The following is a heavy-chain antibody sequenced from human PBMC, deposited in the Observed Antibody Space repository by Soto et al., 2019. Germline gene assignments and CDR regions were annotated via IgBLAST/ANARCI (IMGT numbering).Heavy chain of an antibody. J-gene: IGHJ6*03. CDR1: GFTFSSYG. D-gene: IGHD2-15*01. CDR2: IWYDGSNK. CDR3: ARGDCSGGSCYRHYYYMDV. Sequence: GGSLRLSCAASGFTFSSYGMHWVRQAPGKGLEWVAVIWYDGSNKYYADSVKGRFTISRDNSKNTLYLQMNSLRAEDTAVYYCARGDCSGGSCYRHYYYMDVWGKGTTVTVSS. V-gene: IGHV3-33*01.